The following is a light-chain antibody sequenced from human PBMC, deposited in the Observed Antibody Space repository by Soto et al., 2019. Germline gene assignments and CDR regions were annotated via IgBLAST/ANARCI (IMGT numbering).Light chain of an antibody. Sequence: QSVLTQPPSVSGAPGQRVTISCTGSSSNIGAGYDVHWYQQLPGTAPKLLIYGNSNRPSGVPDRFSGSTSGTSASLAITGLQAEDEDDYYCQSYDSSLSGSKVVFGGGTKLTVL. V-gene: IGLV1-40*01. CDR1: SSNIGAGYD. CDR3: QSYDSSLSGSKVV. J-gene: IGLJ2*01. CDR2: GNS.